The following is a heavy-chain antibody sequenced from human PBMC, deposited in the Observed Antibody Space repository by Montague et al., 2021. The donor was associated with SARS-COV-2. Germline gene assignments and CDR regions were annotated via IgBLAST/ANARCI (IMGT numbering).Heavy chain of an antibody. CDR1: GFTFSSYS. CDR3: ARDLRWGYYEILTGYYRPLDY. J-gene: IGHJ4*02. D-gene: IGHD3-9*01. V-gene: IGHV3-48*04. Sequence: SLSLSWSASGFTFSSYSMNWVRQAPGKGLEWVSYISSSSSTIYYADSVKGRFTIPRDNAKNSLYLQMNSLRAEDTAVYYCARDLRWGYYEILTGYYRPLDYWGQGTLVTVSS. CDR2: ISSSSSTI.